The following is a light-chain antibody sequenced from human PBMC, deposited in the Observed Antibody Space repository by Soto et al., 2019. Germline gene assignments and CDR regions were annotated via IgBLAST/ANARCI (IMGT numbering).Light chain of an antibody. CDR3: QQGYSTPRT. Sequence: DIQMTQSPSSLSASVGDRVTITCRASQSISSYLNWYQQKPGKAPKILSYAESSLQSGVTSKFSGSRSWTDFTLTISSVQPDDVSNSYCQQGYSTPRTFGHGTKVVIK. J-gene: IGKJ1*01. CDR1: QSISSY. CDR2: AES. V-gene: IGKV1-39*01.